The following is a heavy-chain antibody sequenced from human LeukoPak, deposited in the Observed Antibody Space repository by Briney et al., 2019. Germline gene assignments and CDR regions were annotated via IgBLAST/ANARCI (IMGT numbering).Heavy chain of an antibody. CDR1: GGSVSSGSYY. CDR2: IYYSGST. V-gene: IGHV4-61*01. J-gene: IGHJ5*02. CDR3: ASSIVVGDWFDP. Sequence: PSETPSLTCTVSGGSVSSGSYYWSWIRQPPGKGLEWIGYIYYSGSTNYNPSLKSRVTISVDTSKNQFSLKLSSVTAADTAVYYCASSIVVGDWFDPWGQGTLVTVSS. D-gene: IGHD2-15*01.